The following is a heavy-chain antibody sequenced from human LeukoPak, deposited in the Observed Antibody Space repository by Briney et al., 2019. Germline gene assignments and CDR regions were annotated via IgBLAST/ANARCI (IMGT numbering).Heavy chain of an antibody. D-gene: IGHD1-26*01. J-gene: IGHJ5*02. CDR1: GYTLTELS. CDR2: FDPEDGET. V-gene: IGHV1-24*01. Sequence: ASVKVSCKVSGYTLTELSMHWVRQAPGKGLEWMGGFDPEDGETIYAQKFQGRVTMTEDTSTDTAYMELSSLRSEDTAVYYCATDLPERGSYPILYHWGQGTLVTVSS. CDR3: ATDLPERGSYPILYH.